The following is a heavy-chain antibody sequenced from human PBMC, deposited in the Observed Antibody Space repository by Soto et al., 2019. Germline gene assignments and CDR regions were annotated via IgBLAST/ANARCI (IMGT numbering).Heavy chain of an antibody. CDR2: IIPIFGTA. D-gene: IGHD3-3*01. J-gene: IGHJ4*02. Sequence: GASVKVSCKASGGTFSSYAISWVRQAPGQGLEWMGGIIPIFGTANYAQKFQGRVTITADESTSTAYMELSSLRSEDTAVYYYATDAYYDFWSGYFDYWGQGTLVTVSS. CDR3: ATDAYYDFWSGYFDY. V-gene: IGHV1-69*13. CDR1: GGTFSSYA.